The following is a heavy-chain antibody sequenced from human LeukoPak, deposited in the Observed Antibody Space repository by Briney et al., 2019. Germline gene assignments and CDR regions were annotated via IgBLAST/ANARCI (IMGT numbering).Heavy chain of an antibody. CDR1: GGSVSSSNW. CDR3: ARGGRITIFGVVINNWFDP. CDR2: INHSGST. J-gene: IGHJ5*02. V-gene: IGHV4-4*02. D-gene: IGHD3-3*01. Sequence: PSETLSLTCAVSGGSVSSSNWWSWVRQPPGKGLEWIGEINHSGSTNYNPSLKSRVTISVDTSKNQFSLKLSSVTAADTAVYYCARGGRITIFGVVINNWFDPWGQGTLVTVSS.